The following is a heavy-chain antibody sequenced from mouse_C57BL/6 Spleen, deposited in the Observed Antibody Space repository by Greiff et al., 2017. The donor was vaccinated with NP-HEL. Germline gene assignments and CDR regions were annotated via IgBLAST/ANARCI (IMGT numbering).Heavy chain of an antibody. CDR3: ARQGMVTIDY. V-gene: IGHV1-80*01. D-gene: IGHD2-2*01. J-gene: IGHJ2*01. Sequence: VQLVESGAELVKPGASVKISCKASGYAFSSYWMNWVKQRPGKGLEWIGQIYPGDGDTNYNGKFKGKATLTADKSSSTAYMQLSSLTSEDSAVYFCARQGMVTIDYWGQGTTLTVSS. CDR2: IYPGDGDT. CDR1: GYAFSSYW.